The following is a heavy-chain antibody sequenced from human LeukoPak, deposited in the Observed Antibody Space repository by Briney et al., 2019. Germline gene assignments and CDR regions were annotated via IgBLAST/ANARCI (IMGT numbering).Heavy chain of an antibody. V-gene: IGHV3-7*03. CDR1: GFTFSSYW. CDR3: AREHPDINCSSTSCYYWFDP. D-gene: IGHD2-2*01. J-gene: IGHJ5*02. Sequence: PGGSLRLSCAASGFTFSSYWMGWVRQAPGKGLEWVANIKQDGSEKYYVDSVKGRFTISRDNAKNSLYLQMNSLRAEDTAVYYCAREHPDINCSSTSCYYWFDPWGQGTLVTVSS. CDR2: IKQDGSEK.